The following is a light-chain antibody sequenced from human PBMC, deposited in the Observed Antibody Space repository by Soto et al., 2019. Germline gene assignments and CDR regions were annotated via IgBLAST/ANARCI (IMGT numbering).Light chain of an antibody. CDR2: DVN. V-gene: IGLV2-14*03. CDR3: SSYSSRSTLLV. J-gene: IGLJ2*01. Sequence: QSALTQPASVSASPGQSITISCIGTSSDIGGYSYVSWYQQHPGKAPKLLIRDVNYRPSGISARFSGSKSGNTASLTISGLQTEDEADYYCSSYSSRSTLLVFGGGTKLTVI. CDR1: SSDIGGYSY.